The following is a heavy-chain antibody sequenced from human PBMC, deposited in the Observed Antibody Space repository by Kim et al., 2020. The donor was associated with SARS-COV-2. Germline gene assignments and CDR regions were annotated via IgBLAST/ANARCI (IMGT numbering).Heavy chain of an antibody. CDR2: IYYSGST. CDR1: GGSISSSSYY. D-gene: IGHD2-15*01. Sequence: SETLSLTCTVSGGSISSSSYYWGWIRQPPGKGLEWIGSIYYSGSTYYNPSLKSRVTISVDTSKNQFSLKLSSVTAADTAVYYCGSSLPEYCSGGSCYRGAFDIWGQGTMVTVSS. J-gene: IGHJ3*02. CDR3: GSSLPEYCSGGSCYRGAFDI. V-gene: IGHV4-39*07.